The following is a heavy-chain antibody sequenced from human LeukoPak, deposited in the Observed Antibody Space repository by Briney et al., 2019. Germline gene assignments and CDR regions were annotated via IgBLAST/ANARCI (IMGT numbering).Heavy chain of an antibody. Sequence: ASVNVSFKASGYTFTGYYMHWVQQAPGQGLEWMGWINPNSGGTNYAQKFQGRVTMTRDTSISTAYMELSRLRSDDTAVYYCATGVRYYYDSSGYFDYWGQGTLVTVSS. D-gene: IGHD3-22*01. CDR2: INPNSGGT. J-gene: IGHJ4*02. V-gene: IGHV1-2*02. CDR1: GYTFTGYY. CDR3: ATGVRYYYDSSGYFDY.